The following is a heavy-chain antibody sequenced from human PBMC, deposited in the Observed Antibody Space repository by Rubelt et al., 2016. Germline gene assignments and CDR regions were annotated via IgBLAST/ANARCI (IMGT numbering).Heavy chain of an antibody. CDR2: ISAYDGNT. CDR3: ARDQLALYAFDI. CDR1: GYTFTSYG. V-gene: IGHV1-18*01. D-gene: IGHD1-1*01. Sequence: QVQLVQSGAEVKKPGASVKVSCKASGYTFTSYGISWVRQAPGQGLEWMGWISAYDGNTYYAQKLQGRVRMTTDTATSTAYMELRSRRSDDTAVYFCARDQLALYAFDIWGQGTMVTVSS. J-gene: IGHJ3*02.